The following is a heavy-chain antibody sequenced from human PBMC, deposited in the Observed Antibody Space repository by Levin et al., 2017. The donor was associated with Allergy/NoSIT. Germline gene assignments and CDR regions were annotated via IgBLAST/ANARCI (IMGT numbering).Heavy chain of an antibody. V-gene: IGHV3-23*01. CDR2: TSGSGGST. CDR1: GFTFSSHA. Sequence: LSLTCAASGFTFSSHAMSWVRQAPGKGLEWVSGTSGSGGSTYYADSLKGRFTISRDNSKNTLYLQMNSLRAEDTAVYYCAKDQSSSWYSYFDYWGQGTLVTVSS. J-gene: IGHJ4*02. CDR3: AKDQSSSWYSYFDY. D-gene: IGHD6-13*01.